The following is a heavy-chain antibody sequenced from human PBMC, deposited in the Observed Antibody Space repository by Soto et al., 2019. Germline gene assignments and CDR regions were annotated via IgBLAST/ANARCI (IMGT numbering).Heavy chain of an antibody. CDR2: IIPIFGTA. J-gene: IGHJ4*02. CDR3: ASDDSGNFDY. V-gene: IGHV1-69*05. D-gene: IGHD5-12*01. CDR1: GGTFSSYA. Sequence: ASVKVSCKASGGTFSSYAISWVRQAPGQGLEWMGGIIPIFGTANYAQKLQGRVTMTTDTSTSTAYMELRSLRSDDTAVYYCASDDSGNFDYWGQGTLVTVSS.